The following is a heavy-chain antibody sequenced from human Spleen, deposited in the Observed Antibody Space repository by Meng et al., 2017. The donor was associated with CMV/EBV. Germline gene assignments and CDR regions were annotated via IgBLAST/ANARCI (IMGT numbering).Heavy chain of an antibody. J-gene: IGHJ5*02. CDR1: YTFPSYG. CDR3: ARLGITMVRGVSNWFDP. CDR2: ISAYNGNT. V-gene: IGHV1-18*01. D-gene: IGHD3-10*01. Sequence: YTFPSYGISWVRQAPGQGLEWMGWISAYNGNTNYAQKLQGRVTMTTDTSTSTAYMELRSLRSDDTAVYYCARLGITMVRGVSNWFDPWGQGTLVTVSS.